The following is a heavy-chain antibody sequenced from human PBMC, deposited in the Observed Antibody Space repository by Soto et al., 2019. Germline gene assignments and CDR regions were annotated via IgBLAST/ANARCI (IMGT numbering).Heavy chain of an antibody. D-gene: IGHD5-18*01. J-gene: IGHJ4*02. Sequence: SETLSLTCTVSGGSISSGDYYWSWIRQPPGKGLEWIGYIYYSGSTYYNPSLKSRVTISVDTSKNQFSLKLSSVTAADTAVYNCASYAFVYSYGLQGNYWGQGTLVTVSS. V-gene: IGHV4-30-4*01. CDR3: ASYAFVYSYGLQGNY. CDR2: IYYSGST. CDR1: GGSISSGDYY.